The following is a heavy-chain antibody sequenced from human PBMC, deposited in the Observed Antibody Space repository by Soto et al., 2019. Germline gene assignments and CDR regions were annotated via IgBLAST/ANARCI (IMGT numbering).Heavy chain of an antibody. D-gene: IGHD5-18*01. CDR3: ARDSYGPVAYYYYGMDV. J-gene: IGHJ6*02. CDR2: IIPIFGTA. CDR1: GGTFSSYA. V-gene: IGHV1-69*12. Sequence: QVQLVQSGAEVKKPGSSVKVSCKASGGTFSSYAISWVRQAPGQGLEWMGGIIPIFGTANYAQKFQGRVTITAYESTSTAYMELSSLRSEDTAVYYCARDSYGPVAYYYYGMDVWGQGTTVTVSS.